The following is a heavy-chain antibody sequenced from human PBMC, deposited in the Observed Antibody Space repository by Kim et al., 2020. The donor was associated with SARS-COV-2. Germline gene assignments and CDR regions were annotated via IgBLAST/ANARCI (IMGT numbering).Heavy chain of an antibody. Sequence: SRVTISVDTSKNQFSLKLSSVTAADTAVYYCARLNYGDEKIYYYYGMDVWGQGTTVTVSS. D-gene: IGHD4-17*01. CDR3: ARLNYGDEKIYYYYGMDV. V-gene: IGHV4-39*01. J-gene: IGHJ6*02.